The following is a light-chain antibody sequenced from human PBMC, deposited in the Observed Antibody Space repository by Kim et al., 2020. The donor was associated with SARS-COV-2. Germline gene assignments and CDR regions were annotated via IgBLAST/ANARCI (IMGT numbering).Light chain of an antibody. CDR2: AAS. V-gene: IGKV1-27*01. CDR3: QKYNNAPFT. CDR1: QDISTY. Sequence: ASVGDRDTISCRASQDISTYLAWFQQRAGKVPKLLIYAASALQSGVPARFSGSGSGTDFTLTITSLQPEDVATYYCQKYNNAPFTFGPGTKVDIK. J-gene: IGKJ3*01.